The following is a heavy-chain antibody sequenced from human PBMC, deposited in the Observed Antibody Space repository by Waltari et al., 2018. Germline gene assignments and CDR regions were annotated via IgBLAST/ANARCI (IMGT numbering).Heavy chain of an antibody. CDR1: GGSFSGYY. Sequence: QVQLQQWGAGLLKPSETLSLTCAVYGGSFSGYYWSWIRQPPGKGLEWIGEINHSGSTNYNPSLKSRVTISVDTSKNQFSLKLSSVTAEDTAVYYCARELSYHYYFDYWGQGTLVTVSS. D-gene: IGHD2-2*01. J-gene: IGHJ4*02. CDR3: ARELSYHYYFDY. V-gene: IGHV4-34*01. CDR2: INHSGST.